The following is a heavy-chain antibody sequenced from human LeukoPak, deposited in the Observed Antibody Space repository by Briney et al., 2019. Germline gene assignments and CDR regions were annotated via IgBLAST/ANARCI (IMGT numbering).Heavy chain of an antibody. CDR3: ARVGYYESSGYYEY. V-gene: IGHV1-2*06. J-gene: IGHJ4*02. CDR1: GYTFTGYY. D-gene: IGHD3-22*01. Sequence: GASVNVSCTASGYTFTGYYMHWVRQAPGQGLEWMGRINPNSGGTNYAQKFQGRVTMTRDTSISTAYMELSRLRSDDTAVYYCARVGYYESSGYYEYWGQGTLATVSS. CDR2: INPNSGGT.